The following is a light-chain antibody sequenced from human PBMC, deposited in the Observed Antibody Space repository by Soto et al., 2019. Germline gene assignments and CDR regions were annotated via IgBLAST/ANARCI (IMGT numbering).Light chain of an antibody. Sequence: EIVLTQSPGTLSLSLGERATLSCRASQSVSSSYLAWYQQKPGQAPRLLIYGASSRATGIPDRFSGSGSGTDFTLTIGRLEPEDFAVYYCQQYSGSWTFGQGTKVEIK. CDR2: GAS. J-gene: IGKJ1*01. CDR3: QQYSGSWT. CDR1: QSVSSSY. V-gene: IGKV3-20*01.